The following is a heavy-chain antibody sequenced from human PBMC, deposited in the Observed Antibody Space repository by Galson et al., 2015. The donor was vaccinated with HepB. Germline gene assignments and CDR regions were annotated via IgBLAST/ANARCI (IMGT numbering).Heavy chain of an antibody. CDR2: ITYNGRVE. CDR3: AKAGGRYQLLYWFDP. D-gene: IGHD2-2*01. V-gene: IGHV3-30*18. CDR1: GFNFSSYG. J-gene: IGHJ5*02. Sequence: SLRLSCAASGFNFSSYGMHWVRQAPGKGLEWVAVITYNGRVENYSDSVKGRFTISRDNSKNTLYLQMNSLRAEDTAMYYCAKAGGRYQLLYWFDPWGQGTLVTVSP.